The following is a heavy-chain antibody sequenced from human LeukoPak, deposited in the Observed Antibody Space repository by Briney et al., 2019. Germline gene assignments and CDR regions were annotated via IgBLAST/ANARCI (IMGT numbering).Heavy chain of an antibody. CDR3: AREVVDTAVDAVDI. Sequence: SETLSLTCTVSGGSISSGSYYWSWIRQPAGKGLEWIGRIYTSGSTNYNPSLKSRVTISVDTSKNQFSLKLSSVTAADTAVYYCAREVVDTAVDAVDIWGQGTMVTVSS. CDR2: IYTSGST. D-gene: IGHD5-18*01. CDR1: GGSISSGSYY. V-gene: IGHV4-61*02. J-gene: IGHJ3*02.